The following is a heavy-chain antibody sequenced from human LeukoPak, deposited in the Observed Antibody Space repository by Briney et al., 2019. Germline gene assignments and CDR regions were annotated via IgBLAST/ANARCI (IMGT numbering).Heavy chain of an antibody. J-gene: IGHJ4*02. CDR1: GVSISSYY. V-gene: IGHV4-59*12. Sequence: SETLSLTCSVSGVSISSYYWTWIRQPPGKELEWIGYNHYNGNTNYNPSLTSRATISVDTSKNQFSLKLSSVTAADTAVYYCARRYGSGSFYFDYWGQGTLVTVSS. CDR3: ARRYGSGSFYFDY. CDR2: NHYNGNT. D-gene: IGHD3-10*01.